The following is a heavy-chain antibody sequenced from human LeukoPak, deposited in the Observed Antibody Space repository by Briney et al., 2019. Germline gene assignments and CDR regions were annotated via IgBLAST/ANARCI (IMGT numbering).Heavy chain of an antibody. CDR2: IYFSGGT. CDR1: GDSISSSNCY. D-gene: IGHD3-22*01. CDR3: ARHKYYDSSGYINWFDP. V-gene: IGHV4-39*01. Sequence: PSETLSLTCTVSGDSISSSNCYWGWIRQPPGKGLEWIGSIYFSGGTYYNASLKSRVTISVDTSKNQFSLKLSSVTAADTAVYYCARHKYYDSSGYINWFDPWGQGTLVTVSS. J-gene: IGHJ5*02.